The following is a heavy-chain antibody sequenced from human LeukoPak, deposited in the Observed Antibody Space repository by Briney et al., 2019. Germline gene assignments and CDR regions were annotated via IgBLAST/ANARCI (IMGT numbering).Heavy chain of an antibody. CDR2: IYYSGST. Sequence: PSETLSLTCTVSGGSISSYYWGWIRQPPGKGLEWIGSIYYSGSTYYNPSLKSRVTISVDTSKNQFSLKLSSVTAADTAVYYCARAEWELDGLDAFDIWGQGTMVTVSS. V-gene: IGHV4-39*07. CDR1: GGSISSYY. D-gene: IGHD1-26*01. CDR3: ARAEWELDGLDAFDI. J-gene: IGHJ3*02.